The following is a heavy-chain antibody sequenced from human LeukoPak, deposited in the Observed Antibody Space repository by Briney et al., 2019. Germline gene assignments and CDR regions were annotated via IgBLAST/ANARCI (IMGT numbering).Heavy chain of an antibody. V-gene: IGHV3-30*04. J-gene: IGHJ5*02. Sequence: GGSLRLSCSGAGFTFRDSAFHWVRQAPGKGLEWVAVISDDGSRRFYADSVNGRFTISRDNSRDTLYLHMQTLRPEDSAVYYCARESGFMMVGEINADNWFDPWGQGTPVTVSS. D-gene: IGHD3-3*01. CDR1: GFTFRDSA. CDR2: ISDDGSRR. CDR3: ARESGFMMVGEINADNWFDP.